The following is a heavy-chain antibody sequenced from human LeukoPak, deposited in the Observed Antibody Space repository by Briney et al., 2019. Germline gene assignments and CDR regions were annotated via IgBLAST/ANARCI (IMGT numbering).Heavy chain of an antibody. D-gene: IGHD3-22*01. CDR3: ARSGFRDGAAEVA. CDR2: IYYSGST. CDR1: GGSISDFY. Sequence: PSETLSLTCTVSGGSISDFYWSWIRQSPGKGLEWIGYIYYSGSTNYNPSLKSRVTISVDTSKNQFSLKLSSVTAADTAVYYCARSGFRDGAAEVAWGQGTLVTVSS. J-gene: IGHJ5*02. V-gene: IGHV4-59*08.